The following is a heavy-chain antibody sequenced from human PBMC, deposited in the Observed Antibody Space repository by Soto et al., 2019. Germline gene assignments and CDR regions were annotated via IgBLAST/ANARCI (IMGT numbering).Heavy chain of an antibody. D-gene: IGHD3-22*01. Sequence: EVQLVESGGGLVQPGGSLRLSCAASGFTFTDHYMDWVRQAPGKGLEWVGRIRNKVNSYTTVYAASVTGRFTISRDDSKSSVYLQMNSLKTEDTAVYYCARLDFSSGYYYAYWGQGTLVTVSS. V-gene: IGHV3-72*01. J-gene: IGHJ4*02. CDR2: IRNKVNSYTT. CDR1: GFTFTDHY. CDR3: ARLDFSSGYYYAY.